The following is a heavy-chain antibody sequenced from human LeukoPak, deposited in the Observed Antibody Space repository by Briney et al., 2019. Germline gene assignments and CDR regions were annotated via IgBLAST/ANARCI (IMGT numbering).Heavy chain of an antibody. Sequence: GRSLRLSCAASGFTFSDYYMSWIRQAPGKGLEWVARLHADGNEKYFVHSVKGRFTVSRDNAKNSLYLQMNSLRVEDTAVYYCARGGYSFDYLGQGTLVTVSS. D-gene: IGHD5-12*01. V-gene: IGHV3-7*01. CDR2: LHADGNEK. CDR3: ARGGYSFDY. J-gene: IGHJ4*02. CDR1: GFTFSDYY.